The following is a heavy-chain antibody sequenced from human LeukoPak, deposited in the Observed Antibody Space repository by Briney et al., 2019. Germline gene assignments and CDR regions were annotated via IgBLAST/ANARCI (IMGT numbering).Heavy chain of an antibody. Sequence: GESLKISCKGSGYSFTSYWIGWVRQMPGKGLEWMGIIYPDDSDTRYSPSFQGQVTISADKSISTAYLQWSSLKASDTAMYYCARPYCSSTSCYGYFDYWGQGTLVTVSS. V-gene: IGHV5-51*01. D-gene: IGHD2-2*01. CDR3: ARPYCSSTSCYGYFDY. CDR2: IYPDDSDT. CDR1: GYSFTSYW. J-gene: IGHJ4*02.